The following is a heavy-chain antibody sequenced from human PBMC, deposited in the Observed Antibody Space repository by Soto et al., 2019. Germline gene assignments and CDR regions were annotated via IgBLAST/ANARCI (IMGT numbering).Heavy chain of an antibody. CDR1: GGTFSSYT. Sequence: ASVKVSCKASGGTFSSYTISWVRQAPGQGLEWMGRIIPILGIANYAQKFQGRVTITADKSTSTAYMELSSLRSEDTAVYYCAREHKESRGWYRVDDYWGQAPLVTVSS. J-gene: IGHJ4*02. D-gene: IGHD6-19*01. V-gene: IGHV1-69*04. CDR3: AREHKESRGWYRVDDY. CDR2: IIPILGIA.